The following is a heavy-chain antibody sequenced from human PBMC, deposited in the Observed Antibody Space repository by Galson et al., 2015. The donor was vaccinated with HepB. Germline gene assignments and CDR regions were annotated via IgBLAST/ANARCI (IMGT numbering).Heavy chain of an antibody. CDR2: FDPEDGET. V-gene: IGHV1-24*01. CDR1: GYTLTELS. CDR3: AREGGSGCSSTSCYDWSDYYYYGMDV. J-gene: IGHJ6*02. Sequence: SVKVSCKVSGYTLTELSMHWVRQAPGKGLEWMGGFDPEDGETIYAQKFQGRVTMTEDTSTDTAYMELSSLRSEDTAVYYCAREGGSGCSSTSCYDWSDYYYYGMDVWGQGTTVTVSS. D-gene: IGHD2-2*01.